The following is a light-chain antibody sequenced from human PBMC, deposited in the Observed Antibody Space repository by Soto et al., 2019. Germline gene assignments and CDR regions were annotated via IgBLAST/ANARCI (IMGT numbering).Light chain of an antibody. CDR3: QQYGSAPRLT. J-gene: IGKJ4*01. V-gene: IGKV3-20*01. CDR2: AAS. CDR1: QSVTSSY. Sequence: EIVLTQSPGTLSLSPGERATLSCRASQSVTSSYLDWYQQKPGQAPRLLIYAASSRATGIPDRFSGSGSGTDFTLTISRLEPEDFAVYDCQQYGSAPRLTFGGGTKVEIK.